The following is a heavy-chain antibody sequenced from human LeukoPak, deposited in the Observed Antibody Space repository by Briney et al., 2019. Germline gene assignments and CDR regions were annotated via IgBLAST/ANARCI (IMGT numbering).Heavy chain of an antibody. J-gene: IGHJ4*02. CDR1: GFTFSSSW. CDR3: TKDPGHVLRSFDYSEY. Sequence: GGSLRLSCAASGFTFSSSWMHWVRQAPGKGLEWVSSISSNSRYIYYADSVKGRFTISRDNARSSLFLQMNSLRAEDTAVYYCTKDPGHVLRSFDYSEYWGQGTRVTVSS. V-gene: IGHV3-21*01. CDR2: ISSNSRYI. D-gene: IGHD3-9*01.